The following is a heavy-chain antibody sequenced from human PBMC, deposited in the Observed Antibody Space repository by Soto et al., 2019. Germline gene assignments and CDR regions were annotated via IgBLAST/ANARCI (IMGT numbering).Heavy chain of an antibody. V-gene: IGHV2-5*02. CDR3: AHRATMTIFGLIIDNGIWFDP. Sequence: QINLIESGPPLVKPTQPLTLTCTVSGFSLSTSGAAVGWVRQPPGRALEWLALIYWDGDKRYNASLGNRLTITKDTSINQVVLTLTNVDPADTATYYCAHRATMTIFGLIIDNGIWFDPWGQGTRVIVSS. CDR1: GFSLSTSGAA. CDR2: IYWDGDK. J-gene: IGHJ5*02. D-gene: IGHD3-3*01.